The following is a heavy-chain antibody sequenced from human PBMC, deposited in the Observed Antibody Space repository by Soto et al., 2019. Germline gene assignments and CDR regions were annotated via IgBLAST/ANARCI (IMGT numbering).Heavy chain of an antibody. D-gene: IGHD3-16*01. CDR3: DTQWGVFPDY. V-gene: IGHV3-73*01. CDR2: IRDNANTYAT. Sequence: EALWLLCTDCGFSCSGSHMHWVRKASGRGLEWVGRIRDNANTYATAYAAPVTGRFTISREESKNTTFLQMKRLKTDHTAIPHCDTQWGVFPDYCG. CDR1: GFSCSGSH. J-gene: IGHJ4*01.